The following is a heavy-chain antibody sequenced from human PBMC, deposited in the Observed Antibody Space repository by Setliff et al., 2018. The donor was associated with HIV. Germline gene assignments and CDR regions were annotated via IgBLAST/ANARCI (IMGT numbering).Heavy chain of an antibody. CDR2: CYYSGST. Sequence: PSETLSLTCAVSGGSISSSNYYWVWIRQPPGKELEWIGSCYYSGSTYYNPSLKSRVTISLDTSKNQFSLKVTSVTAADTAVYYCTRDLWGDDYYYNNMDVWGKGTTVTVSS. V-gene: IGHV4-39*07. CDR3: TRDLWGDDYYYNNMDV. CDR1: GGSISSSNYY. D-gene: IGHD2-21*02. J-gene: IGHJ6*03.